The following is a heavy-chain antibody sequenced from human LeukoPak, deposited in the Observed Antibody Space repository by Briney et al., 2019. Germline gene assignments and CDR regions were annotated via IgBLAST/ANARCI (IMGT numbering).Heavy chain of an antibody. CDR1: GGSISSYY. V-gene: IGHV4-59*01. D-gene: IGHD2-2*01. J-gene: IGHJ4*02. CDR2: IYYSGST. Sequence: PSETLSLTCTVSGGSISSYYWSWIRQPPGKGLEWIGYIYYSGSTNYNPSLKSRVTISVDTSKNQFSLKLSSVTAADTAVYYCASMGLPYRRYQQGGFGYWGQGTLVTVSS. CDR3: ASMGLPYRRYQQGGFGY.